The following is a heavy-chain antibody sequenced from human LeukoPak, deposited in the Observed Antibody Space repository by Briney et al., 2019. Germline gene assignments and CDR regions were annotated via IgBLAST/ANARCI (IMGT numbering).Heavy chain of an antibody. CDR1: GFTFSRSW. Sequence: GGSLRLSCAASGFTFSRSWMSWVRQAPGKGLEWVANIKQDGSEKYYVDSVKGRFTISRDNAKNSLYLQMNSLRAEDTAVYYCARNQCLANDAFDIWGQGTMVTVSS. CDR3: ARNQCLANDAFDI. CDR2: IKQDGSEK. D-gene: IGHD6-19*01. J-gene: IGHJ3*02. V-gene: IGHV3-7*01.